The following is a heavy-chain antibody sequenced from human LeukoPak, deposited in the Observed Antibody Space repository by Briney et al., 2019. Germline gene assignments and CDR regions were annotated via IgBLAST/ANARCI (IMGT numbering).Heavy chain of an antibody. J-gene: IGHJ4*02. CDR1: GFIFSSNG. CDR3: ANVPYSSSWYPGN. V-gene: IGHV3-30*18. CDR2: ISYDGSYQ. Sequence: PGGSLRLSCVASGFIFSSNGMHWVRQAPGKGLEWVALISYDGSYQHYADSVKGRFTISRDDSMNTIYLQMNSLGAEDTALYYCANVPYSSSWYPGNWGQGTLVTVSS. D-gene: IGHD6-13*01.